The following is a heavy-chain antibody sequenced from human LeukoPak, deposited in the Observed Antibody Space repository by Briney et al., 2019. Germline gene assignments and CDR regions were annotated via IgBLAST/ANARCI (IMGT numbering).Heavy chain of an antibody. CDR1: GFALRNFA. V-gene: IGHV3-23*01. CDR2: ITGTGDAA. J-gene: IGHJ4*02. Sequence: GGSLRLSCVASGFALRNFALTWVRQAPGKGLEWVSSITGTGDAAQYTDSVKGRFTISRDNSKNTLYLQMDSLRAEDTAVYYCAKDLAEQQFPWGYFDYWGQGTLVTVSS. D-gene: IGHD6-13*01. CDR3: AKDLAEQQFPWGYFDY.